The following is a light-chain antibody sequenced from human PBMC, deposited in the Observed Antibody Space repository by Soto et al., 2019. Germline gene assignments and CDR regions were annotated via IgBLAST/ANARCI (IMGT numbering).Light chain of an antibody. CDR3: QQYGSSPPWT. CDR1: QSVSSSY. V-gene: IGKV3-20*01. CDR2: GAS. J-gene: IGKJ1*01. Sequence: EIVLTQSPGTLSLSPGEKDTISCRASQSVSSSYLAWYQQKPGQAPRLLIYGASSRATGIPDRFSGSGSGTDFTLTISRLEPEDFAVYYCQQYGSSPPWTFGQGTKV.